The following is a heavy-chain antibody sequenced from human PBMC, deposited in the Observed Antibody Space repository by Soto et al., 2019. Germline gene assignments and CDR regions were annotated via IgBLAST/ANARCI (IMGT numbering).Heavy chain of an antibody. J-gene: IGHJ4*02. CDR3: AKDPRRDYDFWSGYFDY. CDR1: GFTFSSYA. CDR2: ISGSGGST. V-gene: IGHV3-23*04. Sequence: EVQLVESGGGLVKPGGSLRLSCAASGFTFSSYAMSWVRQAPGKGLEWVSAISGSGGSTYYADSVKGRFTISRDNSKNTLYLQMNSLRAEDTAVYYCAKDPRRDYDFWSGYFDYWGQGTLVTVSS. D-gene: IGHD3-3*01.